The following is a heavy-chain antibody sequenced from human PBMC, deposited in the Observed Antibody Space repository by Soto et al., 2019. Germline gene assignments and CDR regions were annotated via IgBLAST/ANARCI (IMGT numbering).Heavy chain of an antibody. D-gene: IGHD6-6*01. CDR2: IYYSGST. J-gene: IGHJ4*02. V-gene: IGHV4-31*03. CDR1: GGSISSGGYY. CDR3: ARERRAARPVIDY. Sequence: QVQLQESGPGLVKPSQTLSLTCTVSGGSISSGGYYWSWIRQHPGKGLEWIGYIYYSGSTYYNPSLKSRVTVSVDTSKNQFSLKLSSVTAADTAVYYCARERRAARPVIDYWGQGTLVTVSS.